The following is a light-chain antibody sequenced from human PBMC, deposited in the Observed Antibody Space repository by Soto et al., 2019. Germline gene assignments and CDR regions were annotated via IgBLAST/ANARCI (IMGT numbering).Light chain of an antibody. CDR3: QQYENYWT. CDR1: QSISSW. CDR2: DAS. J-gene: IGKJ1*01. V-gene: IGKV1-5*01. Sequence: IRKTQSPSTLSATAGDKVTLTCRASQSISSWLAWYQHKPGKAPKLLIYDASNLDSGVPSRFSGSGSGTEFSLTISNLQPDDCATYYCQQYENYWTFGQGTKVDIK.